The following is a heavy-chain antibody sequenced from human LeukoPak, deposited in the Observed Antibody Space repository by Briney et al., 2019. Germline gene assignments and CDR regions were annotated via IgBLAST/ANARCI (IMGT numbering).Heavy chain of an antibody. J-gene: IGHJ4*02. CDR1: GFTVSGNY. CDR3: AREWLRGAFDY. V-gene: IGHV3-33*08. Sequence: GGSLRLSCAASGFTVSGNYMSWVRQAPGKGLEWVAVIWYDGSNKYYADSVKGRFTISRDNSKNTLYLQMNSLRAEDTAVYYCAREWLRGAFDYWGQGTLVTVSS. D-gene: IGHD5-12*01. CDR2: IWYDGSNK.